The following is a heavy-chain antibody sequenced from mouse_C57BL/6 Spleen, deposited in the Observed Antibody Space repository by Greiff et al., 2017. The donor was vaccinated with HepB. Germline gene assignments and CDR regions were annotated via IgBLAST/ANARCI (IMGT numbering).Heavy chain of an antibody. CDR1: GYSITSGYY. V-gene: IGHV3-6*01. CDR3: AKEGNDPWNAMDY. CDR2: ISYDGSN. J-gene: IGHJ4*01. D-gene: IGHD2-3*01. Sequence: ESGPGLVKPSQSLSLTCSVTGYSITSGYYWNWIRQFPGNKLEWMGYISYDGSNNYNPSLKNRISITRDTSKNQFFLKLKSVTTEDTATYYCAKEGNDPWNAMDYWGQGTSVTVSS.